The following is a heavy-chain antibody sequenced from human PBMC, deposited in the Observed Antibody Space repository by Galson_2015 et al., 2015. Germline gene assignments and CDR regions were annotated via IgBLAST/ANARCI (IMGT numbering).Heavy chain of an antibody. CDR1: GDSVSSNSAA. CDR3: ARDGNGVLRIDY. Sequence: CAISGDSVSSNSAAWSWIRQSPSRGLEWLGRTYYRSKWYNNYAVSVKSRITINPDTSKNQFSLQLKSVTPEDTAVYYCARDGNGVLRIDYWGQGTLVTVSS. J-gene: IGHJ4*02. CDR2: TYYRSKWYN. V-gene: IGHV6-1*01. D-gene: IGHD1-1*01.